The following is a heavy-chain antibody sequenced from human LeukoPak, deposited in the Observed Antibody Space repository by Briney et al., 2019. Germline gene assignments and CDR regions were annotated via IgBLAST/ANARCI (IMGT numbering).Heavy chain of an antibody. CDR3: ARAPPGYYHCSSTSCYFDY. V-gene: IGHV1-69*13. D-gene: IGHD2-2*01. CDR2: IIPIFGTA. J-gene: IGHJ4*02. Sequence: ASVKVSCKASGGTFSSYAISWVRQAPGQGLEWMGGIIPIFGTANYAQKFQGRVTITADESTSTAYMELSSLRSEDTAVYYCARAPPGYYHCSSTSCYFDYWGQGALVTVSS. CDR1: GGTFSSYA.